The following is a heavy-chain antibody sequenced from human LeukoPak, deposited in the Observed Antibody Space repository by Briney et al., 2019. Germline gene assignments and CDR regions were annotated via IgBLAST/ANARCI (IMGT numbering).Heavy chain of an antibody. D-gene: IGHD4-17*01. CDR3: ARRSVTTLYYYYYMDV. CDR1: GGSISSYY. V-gene: IGHV4-4*09. Sequence: PSETLSLTCTVSGGSISSYYWSWIRQPPGKGLEWIGYIYTSGSTNYNPSLKSRVTISVDTSKNQFSLKLSSVTAADTAVYYCARRSVTTLYYYYYMDVWGKGTTVTVSS. J-gene: IGHJ6*03. CDR2: IYTSGST.